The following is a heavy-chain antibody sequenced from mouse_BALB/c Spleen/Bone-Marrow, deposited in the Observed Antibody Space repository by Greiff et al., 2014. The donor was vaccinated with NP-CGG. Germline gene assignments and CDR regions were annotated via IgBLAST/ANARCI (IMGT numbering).Heavy chain of an antibody. V-gene: IGHV1S22*01. Sequence: LQQPGPELVRPGASVKLSCKASGYSFTSYWMHWVKQRPGQGLEWIGNIYPGSGSTNYDEKFKSKATLTVDTSSSTAYMQLSNLTSTDSAVYYCRNHYFDYWGQGTTLTVSS. CDR2: IYPGSGST. CDR1: GYSFTSYW. CDR3: RNHYFDY. J-gene: IGHJ2*01.